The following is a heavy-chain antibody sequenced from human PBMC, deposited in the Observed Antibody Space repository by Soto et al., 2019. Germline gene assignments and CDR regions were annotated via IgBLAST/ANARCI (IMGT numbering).Heavy chain of an antibody. CDR3: ATDLGRRSSVGFDY. D-gene: IGHD2-2*01. Sequence: EVQLVESGGDLVKPGGSLRISCTASGFTFTNAWMTWVRQVPGKGLEWVGCIKSNADGWTTDYPAPVTGRFPSSRDESRNEVYLQMNSLKTDDTAVYYCATDLGRRSSVGFDYWGQGTLVTVSS. V-gene: IGHV3-15*01. CDR2: IKSNADGWTT. CDR1: GFTFTNAW. J-gene: IGHJ4*02.